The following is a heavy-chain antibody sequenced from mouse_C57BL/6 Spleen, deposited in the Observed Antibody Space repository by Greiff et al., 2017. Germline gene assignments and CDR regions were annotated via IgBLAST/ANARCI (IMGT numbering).Heavy chain of an antibody. CDR2: ISSGSSTI. CDR3: ARSTWDDCYFDD. V-gene: IGHV5-17*01. D-gene: IGHD4-1*01. Sequence: EVQLVESGGGLVKPGGSLTLSCAASGFTFSDYGMHWVRQAPEKGLEWVAYISSGSSTIYYAETVKGRFTISRDNAKNTLFLQMTSLRSEDTAMYYCARSTWDDCYFDDWGQGTTLTVSS. J-gene: IGHJ2*01. CDR1: GFTFSDYG.